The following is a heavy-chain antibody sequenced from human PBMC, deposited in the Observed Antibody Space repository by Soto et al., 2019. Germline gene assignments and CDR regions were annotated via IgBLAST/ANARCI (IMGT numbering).Heavy chain of an antibody. D-gene: IGHD4-17*01. V-gene: IGHV4-39*01. CDR1: GGSISSSSYY. J-gene: IGHJ6*02. CDR3: ARLGSTVTYYYYGMDV. Sequence: ETLSLTCTVSGGSISSSSYYWGWIRQPPGKGLEWIGSIYYSGSTYYNPSLKSRVTISVDTSKNQFSLKLSSVTAADTAVYYCARLGSTVTYYYYGMDVWGQGTTVTVSS. CDR2: IYYSGST.